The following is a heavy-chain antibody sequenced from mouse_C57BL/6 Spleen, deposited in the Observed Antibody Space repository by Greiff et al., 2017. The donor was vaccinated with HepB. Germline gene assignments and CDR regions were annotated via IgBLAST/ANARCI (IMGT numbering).Heavy chain of an antibody. CDR1: GYTFTSYW. CDR3: ARGAMGCITTVVEPFDY. Sequence: QVQLQQPGAELVKPGASVKLSCKASGYTFTSYWMHWVKQRPGQGLEWIGMIHPNSGSTNYNEKFKSKATLTVDKSSSTAYMQLSSLTSEDSAVYYCARGAMGCITTVVEPFDYWGQGTTLTVSS. D-gene: IGHD1-1*01. CDR2: IHPNSGST. J-gene: IGHJ2*01. V-gene: IGHV1-64*01.